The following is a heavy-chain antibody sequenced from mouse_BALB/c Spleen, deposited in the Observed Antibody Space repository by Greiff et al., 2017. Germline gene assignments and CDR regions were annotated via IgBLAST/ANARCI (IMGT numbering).Heavy chain of an antibody. CDR3: ARDYYRYAWFAY. CDR2: ISDGGSYT. J-gene: IGHJ3*01. Sequence: EVHLVESGGGLVKPGGSLTLSCAASGFTFSDYYMSWVRQTPEKRLEWVTTISDGGSYTYYPESVKRRFTISRDNAKNNLYLQMSRLKYEDTAMYYCARDYYRYAWFAYWGQGTLVTVSA. D-gene: IGHD2-14*01. V-gene: IGHV5-4*02. CDR1: GFTFSDYY.